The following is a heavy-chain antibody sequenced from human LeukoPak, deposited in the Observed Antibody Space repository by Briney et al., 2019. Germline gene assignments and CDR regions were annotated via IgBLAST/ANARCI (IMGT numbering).Heavy chain of an antibody. CDR2: ISDGGRNT. J-gene: IGHJ4*02. Sequence: PGGSLRLSCAASGFTFSNHGMTWVRQAPGKGLEWVSAISDGGRNTYYADSVKGQFTISRDNSKRTLFLQMNSLRADDTAVYYCAKRVPYGGSSVYLDSWGQGTLVTVPS. D-gene: IGHD6-6*01. CDR3: AKRVPYGGSSVYLDS. V-gene: IGHV3-23*01. CDR1: GFTFSNHG.